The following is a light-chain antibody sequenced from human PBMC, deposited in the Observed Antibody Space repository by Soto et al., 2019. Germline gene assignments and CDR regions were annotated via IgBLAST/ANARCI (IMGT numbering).Light chain of an antibody. V-gene: IGKV3-20*01. CDR1: QSVRSGY. CDR2: GAS. J-gene: IGKJ4*01. CDR3: HQYDNSPLT. Sequence: EIVFTQAPGTLSWSPGERATLSCRASQSVRSGYFAWYQQKPGQAPRLLIVGASSRATGIPDRFSGGGSGTDFTLTISRLEPEDFALYYCHQYDNSPLTFGGGTKVDIK.